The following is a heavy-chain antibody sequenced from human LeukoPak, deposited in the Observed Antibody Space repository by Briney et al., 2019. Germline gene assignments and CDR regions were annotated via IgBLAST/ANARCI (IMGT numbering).Heavy chain of an antibody. J-gene: IGHJ3*02. CDR3: ASGHYCTGTSCPGRGAFDI. CDR1: GGSISSYY. D-gene: IGHD2-2*01. CDR2: IYTSGTT. V-gene: IGHV4-4*07. Sequence: PSETLSLTCSVSGGSISSYYWSWIRQPAGKGLEWIGRIYTSGTTNYNPSLKSRVTMSVDTSKNQFSLKLNSVTAADTALYYCASGHYCTGTSCPGRGAFDIWGQGTMVTVSS.